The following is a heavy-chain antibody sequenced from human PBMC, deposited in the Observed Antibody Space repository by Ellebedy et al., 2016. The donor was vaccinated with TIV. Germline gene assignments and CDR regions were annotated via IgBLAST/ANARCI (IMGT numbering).Heavy chain of an antibody. CDR2: INGDGGST. Sequence: PGGSLRLSCATSGFTFRNYWMHWVRQAPGKGLVWVSHINGDGGSTRYADSVKGRFTISRDNAKNTLYLQMNNLRTEDTAVYYCARGIIAVPGTGDYWGQGTLVTVSS. V-gene: IGHV3-74*01. D-gene: IGHD6-19*01. CDR1: GFTFRNYW. CDR3: ARGIIAVPGTGDY. J-gene: IGHJ4*02.